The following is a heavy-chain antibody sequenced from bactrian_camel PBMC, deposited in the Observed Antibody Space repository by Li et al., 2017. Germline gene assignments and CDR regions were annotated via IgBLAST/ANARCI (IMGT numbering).Heavy chain of an antibody. D-gene: IGHD5*01. Sequence: VQLVESGGGSVQPGGSLRLSCAASGFTFRLYGMGWVRQAPGKGLEWVSGISAGGVTYYADSVKGRFTISLDRAKKTLYLQMNSLKLDDTAMYYCAARYQGGFGLGGLCTDVLGDFPYWGQGTQVTVS. CDR2: ISAGGVT. J-gene: IGHJ6*01. CDR3: AARYQGGFGLGGLCTDVLGDFPY. CDR1: GFTFRLYG. V-gene: IGHV3S40*01.